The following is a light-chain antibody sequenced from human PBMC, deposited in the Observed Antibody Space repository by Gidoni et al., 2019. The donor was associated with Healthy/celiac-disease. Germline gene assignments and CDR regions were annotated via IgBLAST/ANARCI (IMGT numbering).Light chain of an antibody. J-gene: IGKJ3*01. Sequence: DIQMTQSPSTLSASVGDRVTITCRASQSISSWVAWYQQKPGKAPKLLIYKASSLESGVPSRFSGSGSGTEFTLTISSLQPDDFATYYCQQYNSYSGFTFXPXTKVDIK. CDR1: QSISSW. CDR2: KAS. CDR3: QQYNSYSGFT. V-gene: IGKV1-5*03.